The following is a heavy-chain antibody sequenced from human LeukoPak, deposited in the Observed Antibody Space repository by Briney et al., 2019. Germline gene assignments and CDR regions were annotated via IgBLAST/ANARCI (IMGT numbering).Heavy chain of an antibody. V-gene: IGHV1-69*13. CDR1: GGTLSSYA. CDR2: IIPIFGTA. D-gene: IGHD2/OR15-2a*01. Sequence: SVKVSCKASGGTLSSYAISWVRQAPGQGLEWMGGIIPIFGTANYAQKFQGRVTITADESTSTAYMELSSLRSEDTAVYYCARDRRGDNKNWFDPWGQGTLVTVSS. J-gene: IGHJ5*02. CDR3: ARDRRGDNKNWFDP.